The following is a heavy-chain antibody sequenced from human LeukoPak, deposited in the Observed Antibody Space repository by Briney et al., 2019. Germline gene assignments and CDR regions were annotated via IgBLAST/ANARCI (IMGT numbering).Heavy chain of an antibody. CDR3: AAVGGAYCGGDCWDFDY. V-gene: IGHV1-58*01. J-gene: IGHJ4*02. D-gene: IGHD2-21*02. CDR2: IVVGSGNT. Sequence: VASVKVSCKASGFTSTSSAVQWVRQARGQRLEWIGWIVVGSGNTNYAQKFQERVTITRDMSTSTAYMELGSLRSEDTAVYYCAAVGGAYCGGDCWDFDYWGQGTLVTVSS. CDR1: GFTSTSSA.